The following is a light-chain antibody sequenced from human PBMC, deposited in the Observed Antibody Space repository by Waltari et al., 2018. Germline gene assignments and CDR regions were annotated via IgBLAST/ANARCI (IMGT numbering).Light chain of an antibody. CDR1: QSVGRY. V-gene: IGKV3-20*01. Sequence: EIVLTQSPDTLSLSPGERGTLSCRASQSVGRYLTWYQQKPGQAPRLLIYDASRRAPGIPDRFSGSGSVTDFSLTISRLEPEDFAVYYCQNYVRLPATFGQGTKVEIK. CDR3: QNYVRLPAT. CDR2: DAS. J-gene: IGKJ1*01.